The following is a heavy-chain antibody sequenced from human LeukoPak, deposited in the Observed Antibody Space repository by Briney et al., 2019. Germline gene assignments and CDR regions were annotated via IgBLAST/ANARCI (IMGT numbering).Heavy chain of an antibody. CDR2: IVGSGSEF. Sequence: PGGSLRLSCGASGFTFSSYSMNWVRQAPGKGLEWVASIVGSGSEFFYADSVKGRFTISRDNSENSLYLQMNSLRIEDTAVYYCAKDRHGDYTSDYWGQGTLVIVSS. D-gene: IGHD4-17*01. CDR1: GFTFSSYS. V-gene: IGHV3-21*06. CDR3: AKDRHGDYTSDY. J-gene: IGHJ4*02.